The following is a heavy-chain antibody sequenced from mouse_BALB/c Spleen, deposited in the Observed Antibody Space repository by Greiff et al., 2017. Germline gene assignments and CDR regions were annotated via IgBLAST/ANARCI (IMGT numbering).Heavy chain of an antibody. D-gene: IGHD1-1*01. CDR3: ARSIYYYGSSYAMDY. V-gene: IGHV5-17*02. CDR2: ISSGSSTI. CDR1: GFTFSSFG. J-gene: IGHJ4*01. Sequence: EVQGVESGGGLVQPGGSRKLSCAASGFTFSSFGMHWVRQAPEKGLEWVAYISSGSSTIYYADTVKGRFTISRDNPKNTLFLQMTSLRSEDTAMYYCARSIYYYGSSYAMDYWGQGTSVTVSS.